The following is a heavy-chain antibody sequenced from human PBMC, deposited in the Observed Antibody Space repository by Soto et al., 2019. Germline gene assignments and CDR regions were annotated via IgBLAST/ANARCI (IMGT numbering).Heavy chain of an antibody. V-gene: IGHV3-33*01. D-gene: IGHD3-16*02. CDR1: GFTFNSYA. CDR3: ARSATLTGYPFDY. Sequence: QLVESGGGVVQPGRSLRLSCTASGFTFNSYAMHWVRQAPGKGLEWVAVIWYDGSNKYYADSVKGRFTISRDNSKDTLFLHMNSLRAEDTAVYYCARSATLTGYPFDYWGQGTLVTVSS. CDR2: IWYDGSNK. J-gene: IGHJ4*02.